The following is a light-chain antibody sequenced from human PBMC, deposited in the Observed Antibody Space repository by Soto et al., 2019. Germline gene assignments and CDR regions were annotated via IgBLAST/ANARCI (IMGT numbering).Light chain of an antibody. J-gene: IGKJ2*04. CDR1: QSIRST. Sequence: IVLTQYPATLSVSPGESATVSCRASQSIRSTLAWYQQIPGQAPRLLIYGPSTRVTGIPARFSGSGSGTEFTLTISGLQPEDSAVYYCQQYNNWLRGSFGPGTKLEIK. CDR2: GPS. CDR3: QQYNNWLRGS. V-gene: IGKV3-15*01.